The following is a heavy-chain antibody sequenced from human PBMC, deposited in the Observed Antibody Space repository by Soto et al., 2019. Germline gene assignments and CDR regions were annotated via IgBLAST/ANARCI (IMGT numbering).Heavy chain of an antibody. CDR1: GFSVGSYA. J-gene: IGHJ4*02. V-gene: IGHV3-23*01. CDR2: SSRSGSDT. CDR3: AIALSGSWGRFDY. D-gene: IGHD3-16*01. Sequence: QPGGSLRLSCEGSGFSVGSYAMTLVHQAPGKGLAWVSTSSRSGSDTFYADSVKGRFTISRDNSKNTLYLLMDSLRAEDTAVYYCAIALSGSWGRFDYWGQGTLVTVSS.